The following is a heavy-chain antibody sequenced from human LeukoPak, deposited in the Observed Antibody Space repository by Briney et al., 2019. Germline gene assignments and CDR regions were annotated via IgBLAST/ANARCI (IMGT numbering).Heavy chain of an antibody. D-gene: IGHD2-15*01. J-gene: IGHJ5*02. CDR1: GRSISSSY. Sequence: SETLSLTCTVSGRSISSSYWSWIRQPPGKGLEWIGFVYYSGSPNNNPSLKSRVPISVDTSKNQFSLKLSSVTAADTAVYYCARGRARYCSGGSGPQGWFDPWGQGTLVTVSS. CDR2: VYYSGSP. V-gene: IGHV4-59*01. CDR3: ARGRARYCSGGSGPQGWFDP.